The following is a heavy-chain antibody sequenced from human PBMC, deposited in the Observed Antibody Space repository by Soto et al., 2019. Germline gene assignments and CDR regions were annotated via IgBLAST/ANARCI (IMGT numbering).Heavy chain of an antibody. CDR3: AKDHLSHKPDGSAYSAY. D-gene: IGHD3-22*01. Sequence: PRKGLEWVSAISGSGGSTYYADSVKGRFTISRDNSKNTLYLQMNSLRAEDTAVYYCAKDHLSHKPDGSAYSAYRG. V-gene: IGHV3-23*01. J-gene: IGHJ4*01. CDR2: ISGSGGST.